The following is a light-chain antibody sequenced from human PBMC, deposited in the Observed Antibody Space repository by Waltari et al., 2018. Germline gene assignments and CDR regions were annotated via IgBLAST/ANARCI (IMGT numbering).Light chain of an antibody. J-gene: IGKJ4*01. CDR2: GAS. CDR1: QSVSSN. CDR3: QQYNNWPL. V-gene: IGKV3-15*01. Sequence: EIVMTQSPATLSVSPGERATLSCRASQSVSSNLAWYQQKPGQAPRLLIYGASTRATGIPARFSGSGSGTEVTLTISSLQSEDFAVYYCQQYNNWPLFGGGTKVEIK.